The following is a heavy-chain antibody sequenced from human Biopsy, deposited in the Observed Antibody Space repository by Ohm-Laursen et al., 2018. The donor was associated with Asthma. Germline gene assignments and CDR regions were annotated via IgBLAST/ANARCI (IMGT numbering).Heavy chain of an antibody. D-gene: IGHD6-19*01. Sequence: GASVKVSCKAPGGTFSNFAISWVGQAPGQGLEWLGGIMTVFGTTNYAQKFQGRATITADESTSTAYMEVTSLRSEDTAIYYCARCQVGYSSGWSLLLKKIYYSGMDVWGQGTAVTVSS. CDR3: ARCQVGYSSGWSLLLKKIYYSGMDV. V-gene: IGHV1-69*13. CDR2: IMTVFGTT. J-gene: IGHJ6*02. CDR1: GGTFSNFA.